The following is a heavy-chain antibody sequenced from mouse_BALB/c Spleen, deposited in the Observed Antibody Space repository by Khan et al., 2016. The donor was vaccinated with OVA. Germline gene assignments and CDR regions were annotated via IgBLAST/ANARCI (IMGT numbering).Heavy chain of an antibody. D-gene: IGHD2-4*01. J-gene: IGHJ3*01. V-gene: IGHV2-2*02. CDR3: ARNYDYDEGLAY. CDR1: GFSLTTYG. CDR2: IWPGGST. Sequence: QVQLKQSGPGLVQPSQSLSITCTVSGFSLTTYGVHWVRQSPGKGLEWLGVIWPGGSTDYNAAFISSLSISKDSSKSQVSFKMNSLQVNDTAIYYCARNYDYDEGLAYWGQGTLVTVSA.